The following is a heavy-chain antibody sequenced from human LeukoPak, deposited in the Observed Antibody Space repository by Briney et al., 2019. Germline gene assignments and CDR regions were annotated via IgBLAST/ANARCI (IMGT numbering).Heavy chain of an antibody. CDR2: IGSSGSTI. CDR3: ARASGFGELLYHDAFDI. J-gene: IGHJ3*02. D-gene: IGHD3-10*01. Sequence: GGSLRLPCAASGFTFSSYEMNWVRQAPGKGLEWVSYIGSSGSTIYYADSVKGRFTISRGNAKESLYLQMNSLRAEDTAVYYCARASGFGELLYHDAFDIWGQGTMVTVSS. CDR1: GFTFSSYE. V-gene: IGHV3-48*03.